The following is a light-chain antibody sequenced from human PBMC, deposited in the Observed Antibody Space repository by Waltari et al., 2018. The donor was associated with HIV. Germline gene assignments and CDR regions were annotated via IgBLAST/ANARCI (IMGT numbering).Light chain of an antibody. V-gene: IGLV2-8*01. CDR3: ASYAGTIL. Sequence: QSDLTQPPSASGSPGQSVTISCTGTSSDVGAYNYVSWYQQHPGKAPKLLIYEVTKRPSVVPVRFSGSKSGNTASLTISWLQAEDEADYYCASYAGTILFGGGTKLTVL. CDR1: SSDVGAYNY. CDR2: EVT. J-gene: IGLJ2*01.